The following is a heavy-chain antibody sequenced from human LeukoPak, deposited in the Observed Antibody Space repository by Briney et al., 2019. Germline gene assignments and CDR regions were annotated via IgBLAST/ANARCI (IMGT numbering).Heavy chain of an antibody. J-gene: IGHJ4*02. D-gene: IGHD1-26*01. CDR2: IYYTGSS. CDR3: ARFSVGVSN. V-gene: IGHV4-39*01. Sequence: SETLSLTCLVSGDSINSRNFYWGWMRQLPGKGLEWIGSIYYTGSSYYNPSLKSRVTISVDTSKNQFSLKLSSVTAADTAVYYCARFSVGVSNWGQGTLVTVSS. CDR1: GDSINSRNFY.